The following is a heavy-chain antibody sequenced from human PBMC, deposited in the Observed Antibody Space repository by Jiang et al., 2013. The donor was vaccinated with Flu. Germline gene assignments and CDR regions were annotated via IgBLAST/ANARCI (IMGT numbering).Heavy chain of an antibody. J-gene: IGHJ4*02. CDR2: IYWDDDK. Sequence: KPTQTLTLTCTFSGFSLSTSGVGVGWIRQPPGKALEWLALIYWDDDKRYSPSLKSRLTITKDTSKNQVVLTMTNMDPVDTATYYCAHRPMYSGSHAVYFDYWGQGTLVTVSS. CDR1: GFSLSTSGVG. V-gene: IGHV2-5*02. D-gene: IGHD1-26*01. CDR3: AHRPMYSGSHAVYFDY.